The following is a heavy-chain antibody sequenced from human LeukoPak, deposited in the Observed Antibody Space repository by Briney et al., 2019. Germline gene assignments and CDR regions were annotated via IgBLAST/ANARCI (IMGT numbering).Heavy chain of an antibody. CDR1: GFIFNSYV. Sequence: GGSLRLSCAASGFIFNSYVMTWVRQAPGKGLEWVSALSGSGGSTYYADSVKGRFTISRDNSKNSLYLQMNSLRTEDTALYYCAKVSASSWLGAFDIWGQGTMVTVSS. J-gene: IGHJ3*02. V-gene: IGHV3-23*01. CDR2: LSGSGGST. D-gene: IGHD6-13*01. CDR3: AKVSASSWLGAFDI.